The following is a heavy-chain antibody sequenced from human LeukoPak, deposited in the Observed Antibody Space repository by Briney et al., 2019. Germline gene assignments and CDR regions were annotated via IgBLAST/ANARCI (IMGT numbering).Heavy chain of an antibody. V-gene: IGHV1-8*01. D-gene: IGHD3-10*01. Sequence: ASVKVSCKASGYTFTSYDINCVRQATGQGLEWMGWMNPNSGNTGYAEKFQGRVTMTRNTSISTAYMELSSLRYEDTAMYYCASVLWFGESATDYWGQGTLVTVSS. CDR3: ASVLWFGESATDY. J-gene: IGHJ4*02. CDR2: MNPNSGNT. CDR1: GYTFTSYD.